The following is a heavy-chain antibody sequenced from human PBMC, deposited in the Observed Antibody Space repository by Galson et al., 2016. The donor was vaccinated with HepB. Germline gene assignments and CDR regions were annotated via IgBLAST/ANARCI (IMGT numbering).Heavy chain of an antibody. V-gene: IGHV5-51*01. Sequence: QSGAEVTKPGESLKISCKGSGYSFSNYWIVWVRQMPGKGLEWMGIIFPDDSDSKYSPSFEGHVTISADKSINTVYLQWTSLRASDTAMYYFARLGFDLSTGSPPGWFDPWGQGTLVTVSS. J-gene: IGHJ5*02. CDR1: GYSFSNYW. CDR2: IFPDDSDS. CDR3: ARLGFDLSTGSPPGWFDP. D-gene: IGHD3-9*01.